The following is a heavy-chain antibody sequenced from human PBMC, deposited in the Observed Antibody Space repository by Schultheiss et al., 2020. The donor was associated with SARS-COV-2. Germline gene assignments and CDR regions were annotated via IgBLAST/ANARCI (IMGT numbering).Heavy chain of an antibody. D-gene: IGHD2-2*01. J-gene: IGHJ3*02. Sequence: SETLSLTCTVSGGSISSYYWSWIRQPPGKGLEWIGYIYYSGSTNYNPSLKSRVTISVDTSKNQFSLKLSSVTAADTAVYYCARGSIVVVPAAQLDAFDIWGQGTMVTVSS. CDR3: ARGSIVVVPAAQLDAFDI. CDR2: IYYSGST. CDR1: GGSISSYY. V-gene: IGHV4-59*12.